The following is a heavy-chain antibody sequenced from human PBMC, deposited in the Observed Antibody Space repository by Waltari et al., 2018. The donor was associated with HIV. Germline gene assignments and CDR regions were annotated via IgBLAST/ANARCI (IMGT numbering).Heavy chain of an antibody. CDR3: ARLGGESGDHTNYYYYGMDV. CDR2: IIPMVGTT. J-gene: IGHJ6*02. V-gene: IGHV1-69*01. CDR1: GGTFSIA. D-gene: IGHD2-21*02. Sequence: QVQLVQSGAEVKKPGSSVKVSCKASGGTFSIALSWGRQAPGEGREGMGLIIPMVGTTTYAQKFQGRVTITANENTRTADMELRGLGSEETAVYYCARLGGESGDHTNYYYYGMDVWGQGATVTVS.